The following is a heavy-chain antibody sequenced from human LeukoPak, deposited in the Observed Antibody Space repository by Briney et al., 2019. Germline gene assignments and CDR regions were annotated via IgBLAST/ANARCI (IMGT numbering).Heavy chain of an antibody. CDR1: GFAFTEMS. V-gene: IGHV1-24*01. CDR3: ADFGVVTHWFDP. D-gene: IGHD3-3*01. Sequence: ASVKVSCKVYGFAFTEMSIHWVRQTPRKGLEWMGGFDPESGERVYAQSFRGRVTLSEDTSTDTAYMELSSLTSEDTAVYYCADFGVVTHWFDPWGQGTLVTVPS. CDR2: FDPESGER. J-gene: IGHJ5*02.